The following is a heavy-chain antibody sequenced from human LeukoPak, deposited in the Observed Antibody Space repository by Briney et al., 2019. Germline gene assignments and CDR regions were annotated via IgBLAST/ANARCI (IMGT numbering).Heavy chain of an antibody. D-gene: IGHD2-15*01. Sequence: GGSLRLSCAASGFIFSSYWMTWVRQAPGKGLEWVANIKQDGTETYYVDSLKGRFTISRDNAKNSLYLQLNSLRAEDTAVYYCARDRYCSGGSCYSGNWFDPWGQGTLVTVSS. CDR3: ARDRYCSGGSCYSGNWFDP. V-gene: IGHV3-7*04. CDR2: IKQDGTET. J-gene: IGHJ5*02. CDR1: GFIFSSYW.